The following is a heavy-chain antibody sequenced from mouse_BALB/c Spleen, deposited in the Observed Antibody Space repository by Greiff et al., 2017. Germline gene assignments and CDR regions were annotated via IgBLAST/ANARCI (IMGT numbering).Heavy chain of an antibody. CDR3: ARQSVVATGFDY. Sequence: EVKLVESGGDLVKPGGSLKLSCAASGFTFSSYGMSWVRQTPDKRLEWVATISSGGSYTYYPDSVKGRFTISRDNAKNTLYLQMSSLKSEDTAMYYCARQSVVATGFDYGGQGTTLTVSS. CDR2: ISSGGSYT. D-gene: IGHD1-1*01. V-gene: IGHV5-6*01. J-gene: IGHJ2*01. CDR1: GFTFSSYG.